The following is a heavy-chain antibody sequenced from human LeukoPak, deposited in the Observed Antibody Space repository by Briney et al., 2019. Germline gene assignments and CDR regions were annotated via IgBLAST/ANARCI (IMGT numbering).Heavy chain of an antibody. CDR2: IYHSGST. CDR1: GGSISSGGYS. J-gene: IGHJ5*02. Sequence: SQTLSLTCAVSGGSISSGGYSWSWIRQPPGKGLEWIGYIYHSGSTYYNPSLKSRVTISVDRSKNQFSLKLSSVTAADTAVYSCAREALPVNWFDPGAQGPLVTVSS. D-gene: IGHD3-16*02. V-gene: IGHV4-30-2*01. CDR3: AREALPVNWFDP.